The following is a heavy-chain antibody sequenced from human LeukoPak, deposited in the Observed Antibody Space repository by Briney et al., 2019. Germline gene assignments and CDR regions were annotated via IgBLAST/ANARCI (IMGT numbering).Heavy chain of an antibody. V-gene: IGHV2-5*02. CDR1: GFSLTTSGVG. CDR2: IYWDDDK. CDR3: ARLLDGYDC. Sequence: SGPTLVEPTQTLTLTCTFSGFSLTTSGVGVVWIRQPPGKALEWLALIYWDDDKRYSPSLRSRLSIAKDTSKNVVVLRMTNMDPVDTATYYCARLLDGYDCLGQGALVTVPS. J-gene: IGHJ4*02. D-gene: IGHD5-24*01.